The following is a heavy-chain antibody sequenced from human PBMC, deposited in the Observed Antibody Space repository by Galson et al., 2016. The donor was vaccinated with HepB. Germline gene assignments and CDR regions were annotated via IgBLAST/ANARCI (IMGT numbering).Heavy chain of an antibody. CDR3: ATRPSTDYSDY. V-gene: IGHV4-39*01. Sequence: SETLSLTCTVSGGPISSASYFWGWIRQPPGKGLEWIGTIHSSGTTYYNSSLKSRVTVSIDTSKNQFSLHLISVTAADTAVYFCATRPSTDYSDYWGQGTRVTVSS. J-gene: IGHJ4*02. D-gene: IGHD2-2*01. CDR1: GGPISSASYF. CDR2: IHSSGTT.